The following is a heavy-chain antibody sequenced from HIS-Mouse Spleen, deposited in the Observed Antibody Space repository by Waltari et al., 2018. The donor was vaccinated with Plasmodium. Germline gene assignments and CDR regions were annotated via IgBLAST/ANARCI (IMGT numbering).Heavy chain of an antibody. D-gene: IGHD3-3*01. Sequence: QVQLQQWGAGLLKPSETLSLTCAVYGGSFSGYYWSWIRQPPGKGLEWNGEINHSGSTNYTPSLRSRVPRSVETSKNQFSLKLSSVTAADTAVYYCARVTSSGVYWYFDLWGRGTLVTVSS. CDR3: ARVTSSGVYWYFDL. CDR2: INHSGST. CDR1: GGSFSGYY. J-gene: IGHJ2*01. V-gene: IGHV4-34*01.